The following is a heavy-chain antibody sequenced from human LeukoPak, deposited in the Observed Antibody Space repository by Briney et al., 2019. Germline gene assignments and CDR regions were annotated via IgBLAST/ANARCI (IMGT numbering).Heavy chain of an antibody. D-gene: IGHD3-10*01. Sequence: ASVKVSCKASGYTFTGYYMHWVRQAPGQGLEWMGRINPNSGGTNYAQKFQGRVTMTRDTSISTAYMELSRLRSDDTAVYYCARELITMARGVTPFDYWGQGTLVTVSS. V-gene: IGHV1-2*06. J-gene: IGHJ4*02. CDR2: INPNSGGT. CDR3: ARELITMARGVTPFDY. CDR1: GYTFTGYY.